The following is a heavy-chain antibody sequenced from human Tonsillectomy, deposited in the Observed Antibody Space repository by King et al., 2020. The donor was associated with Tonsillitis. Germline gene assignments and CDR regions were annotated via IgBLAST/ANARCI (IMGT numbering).Heavy chain of an antibody. CDR3: ARDSPPGYYYYMDV. J-gene: IGHJ6*03. Sequence: HVQLQESGPGLVKPSQTLSLTCTVSGGSISSGSYYWSWIRQPAGKGLEWIGRIYTSGSTNYNPSLKSRVTISVDTSKNKSSLQLRSVTAADTAGNYCARDSPPGYYYYMDVWGQGTTVTVSS. V-gene: IGHV4-61*02. CDR1: GGSISSGSYY. CDR2: IYTSGST.